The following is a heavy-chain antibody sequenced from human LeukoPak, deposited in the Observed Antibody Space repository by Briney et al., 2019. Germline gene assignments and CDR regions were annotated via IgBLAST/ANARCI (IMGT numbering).Heavy chain of an antibody. J-gene: IGHJ4*02. CDR2: INPNSGGT. CDR3: ARGVVRGVLVDY. Sequence: ASVKVSCKASGYTFTGYYVHWVRQAPGQGLEWMGWINPNSGGTSYAQKFQGRVTMTRDTSISTAYMELSRLRSDDTAVYYCARGVVRGVLVDYWGQGTLVTVSS. CDR1: GYTFTGYY. D-gene: IGHD3-10*01. V-gene: IGHV1-2*02.